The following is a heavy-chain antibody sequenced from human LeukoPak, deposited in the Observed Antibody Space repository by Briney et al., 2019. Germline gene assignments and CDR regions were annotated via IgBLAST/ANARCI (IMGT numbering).Heavy chain of an antibody. D-gene: IGHD3-16*01. CDR2: IKEDGSAK. CDR3: ARDMTDRDAFDI. V-gene: IGHV3-7*01. CDR1: GFTFSNYW. Sequence: GGSLRLSCAASGFTFSNYWMSWVRQAPGKGLEWVANIKEDGSAKYYVDSVKGRFTISRDNAKNSLYLQMNSLRAEDTAVYYCARDMTDRDAFDIWGQGTMVTVSS. J-gene: IGHJ3*02.